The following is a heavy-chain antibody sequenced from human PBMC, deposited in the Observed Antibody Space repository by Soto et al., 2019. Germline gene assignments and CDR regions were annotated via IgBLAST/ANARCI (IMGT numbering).Heavy chain of an antibody. J-gene: IGHJ5*02. V-gene: IGHV4-34*02. CDR1: GGSVNGYY. Sequence: QVHLQQWGAGLLKPSETLSLTCAVYGGSVNGYYWNWIRQPPGKGLEWIGEINHTGGTHYNPSLTIRFTMSVDTSKNQFSLRLSAVNAADTAIYYCATRITVFGLLIPPFDHWGQGTQVTVSS. D-gene: IGHD3-3*01. CDR3: ATRITVFGLLIPPFDH. CDR2: INHTGGT.